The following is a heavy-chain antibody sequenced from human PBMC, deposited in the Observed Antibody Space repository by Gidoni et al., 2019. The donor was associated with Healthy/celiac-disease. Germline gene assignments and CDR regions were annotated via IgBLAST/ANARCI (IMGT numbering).Heavy chain of an antibody. CDR2: ISSSGSTI. CDR1: GFTFSDYY. V-gene: IGHV3-11*01. Sequence: QVQLVESGGVLVKPGGPLSPSCAASGFTFSDYYMSWIRQAPGKWLDWVSYISSSGSTIYYADSVKSRFTISRDNDKNSLYLQMNSLRAEDTAVYYCARDIANNWNYRYLRTGLIYGGWFDPWGQGTLVTVSS. CDR3: ARDIANNWNYRYLRTGLIYGGWFDP. J-gene: IGHJ5*02. D-gene: IGHD1-7*01.